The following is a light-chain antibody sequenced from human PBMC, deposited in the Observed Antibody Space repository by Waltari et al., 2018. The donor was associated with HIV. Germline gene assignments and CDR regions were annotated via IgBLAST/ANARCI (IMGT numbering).Light chain of an antibody. J-gene: IGKJ4*01. CDR2: AAS. V-gene: IGKV1-NL1*01. CDR1: QGTSNS. Sequence: DIQMTQSPSSLSASVGDRVAITCRASQGTSNSVAWYQQKPGKAPKLLLYAASRLESGVPSRFSGRGSGTEYTLTISSLQPEDFATYYCQQYFTTPLTFGGGSKVEIK. CDR3: QQYFTTPLT.